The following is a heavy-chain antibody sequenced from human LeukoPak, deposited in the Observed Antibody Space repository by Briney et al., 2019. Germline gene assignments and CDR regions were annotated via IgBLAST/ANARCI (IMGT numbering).Heavy chain of an antibody. Sequence: PSETLSLTCAVYGGSFSGYYWSWIRQPPGKGLEWIGEINHSGSTNYNPSLKSRVTISVDTSKNQFSLKLSSVTAADTAVYYCARRGYSYGYGSPHDYWGQGTLVTVSS. J-gene: IGHJ4*02. CDR3: ARRGYSYGYGSPHDY. V-gene: IGHV4-34*01. CDR2: INHSGST. CDR1: GGSFSGYY. D-gene: IGHD5-18*01.